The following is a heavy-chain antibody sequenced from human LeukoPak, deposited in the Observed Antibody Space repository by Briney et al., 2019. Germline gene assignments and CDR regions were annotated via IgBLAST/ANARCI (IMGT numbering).Heavy chain of an antibody. J-gene: IGHJ3*02. Sequence: SVKVSCKASGGTFSNYAITWVRQAPGQGLEWMGGIIPIFGTANYAQKFQGRVTITADKSTSAAYMELSSLRSEDTAVYYCARGMVRGVIGGGAFDIWGQGTMVTVSS. V-gene: IGHV1-69*06. D-gene: IGHD3-10*01. CDR1: GGTFSNYA. CDR3: ARGMVRGVIGGGAFDI. CDR2: IIPIFGTA.